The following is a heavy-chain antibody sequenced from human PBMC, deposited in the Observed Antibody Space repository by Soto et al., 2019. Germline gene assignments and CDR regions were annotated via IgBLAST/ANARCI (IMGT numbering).Heavy chain of an antibody. D-gene: IGHD3-3*01. V-gene: IGHV4-39*01. CDR3: TRRIFAHWYFDL. J-gene: IGHJ2*01. CDR2: IYFNGNA. Sequence: QLQLQESGPGLVKPSETLSLTCVVSGDSIRSTYYWGWIRQPPGKGLEWIGSIYFNGNAYYNPSLXSXXTMSVDTSMIQFSPNLSSVTAADTAVYYCTRRIFAHWYFDLWGRGTLVTVSS. CDR1: GDSIRSTYY.